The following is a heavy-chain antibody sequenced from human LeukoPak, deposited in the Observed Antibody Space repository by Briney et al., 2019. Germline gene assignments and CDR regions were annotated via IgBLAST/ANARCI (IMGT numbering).Heavy chain of an antibody. Sequence: ASVKVSCKASGYNFTIYYMHWVRQAPGQGLEWMGIINPSDGGTYYAENFQGRVTMTKDTSTSTVYMELSSLRSGDTAFYYCARGADDSSGFDPAEYFLHWGQGTLVTVSS. D-gene: IGHD3-22*01. CDR1: GYNFTIYY. CDR3: ARGADDSSGFDPAEYFLH. V-gene: IGHV1-46*01. J-gene: IGHJ1*01. CDR2: INPSDGGT.